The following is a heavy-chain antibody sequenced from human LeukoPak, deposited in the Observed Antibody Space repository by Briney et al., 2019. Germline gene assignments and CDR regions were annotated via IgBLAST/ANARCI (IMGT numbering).Heavy chain of an antibody. CDR1: GYTFTSYD. D-gene: IGHD6-6*01. CDR2: MNPNSGNT. Sequence: ASVKVSCKASGYTFTSYDINWVRQATGQGLEWMGWMNPNSGNTGYAQKLQGRVTMTRNTSISTAYMELSSLRSEDTAVYYCARVPIAARQTFDYWGQGTLVTVSS. J-gene: IGHJ4*02. V-gene: IGHV1-8*01. CDR3: ARVPIAARQTFDY.